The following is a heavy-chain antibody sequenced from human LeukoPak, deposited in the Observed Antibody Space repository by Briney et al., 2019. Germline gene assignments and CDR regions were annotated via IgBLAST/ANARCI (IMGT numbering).Heavy chain of an antibody. V-gene: IGHV4-34*01. Sequence: SETLSLTCAVYGGSFSGYYWSWIRQPPGKGLEWIGEINHNGSTNYNPSLKSRVTISVDTSKNQFSLKLSSVTAADTAVYYCARGRGIVGVAAAPYGMDVWGQGTTVTDSS. CDR1: GGSFSGYY. CDR2: INHNGST. J-gene: IGHJ6*02. CDR3: ARGRGIVGVAAAPYGMDV. D-gene: IGHD1-26*01.